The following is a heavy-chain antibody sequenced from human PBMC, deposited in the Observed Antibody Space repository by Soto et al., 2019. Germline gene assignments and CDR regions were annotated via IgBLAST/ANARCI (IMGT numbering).Heavy chain of an antibody. CDR1: GFTFSSYG. J-gene: IGHJ6*02. Sequence: VQLVESGGGVVQPGRSLRLSCAASGFTFSSYGMHWVRQAPGKGLEWVAVIWYDGSNDDYVDSVKGRFTISRDNSNNMLYLEMNRLRAEDTAIYYCTRGCCSSYSCYGAAMDVWGQGTTITV. CDR3: TRGCCSSYSCYGAAMDV. CDR2: IWYDGSND. V-gene: IGHV3-33*01. D-gene: IGHD2-2*01.